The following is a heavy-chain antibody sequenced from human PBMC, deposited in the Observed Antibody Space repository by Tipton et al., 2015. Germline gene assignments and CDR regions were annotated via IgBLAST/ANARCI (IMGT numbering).Heavy chain of an antibody. V-gene: IGHV4-59*01. D-gene: IGHD3-3*01. CDR3: ARESLNTIFGVVLDYGMDV. CDR2: ISHSGTT. Sequence: TLSLTCTVSGGSISSYYWSWIRQSPGKGLEWIGYISHSGTTKYNPSLKSRVTISVDTSKNQFSLRLSSVTAADTAVYYCARESLNTIFGVVLDYGMDVWGQGTTVTVSS. CDR1: GGSISSYY. J-gene: IGHJ6*02.